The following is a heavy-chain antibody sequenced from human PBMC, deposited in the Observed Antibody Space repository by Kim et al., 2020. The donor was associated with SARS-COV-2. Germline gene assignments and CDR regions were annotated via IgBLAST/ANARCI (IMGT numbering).Heavy chain of an antibody. V-gene: IGHV4-4*02. Sequence: SETLSLTCAVSGGSISSNNWWSWVRQPPGKGLEWVGEISHSGNTNYNPSLKSRVTISVDKSKNHFSLKLSSVTAAATAVYYCACAYGPGCRGQDNLGQG. D-gene: IGHD5-12*01. CDR1: GGSISSNNW. CDR2: ISHSGNT. CDR3: ACAYGPGCRGQDN. J-gene: IGHJ4*02.